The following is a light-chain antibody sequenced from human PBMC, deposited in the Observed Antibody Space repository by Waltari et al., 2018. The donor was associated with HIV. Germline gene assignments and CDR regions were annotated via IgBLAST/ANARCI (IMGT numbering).Light chain of an antibody. J-gene: IGLJ3*02. CDR1: NSNPGNNY. CDR2: KNN. CDR3: GTCDSGLSARV. V-gene: IGLV1-51*01. Sequence: QSVLTQPPSVSAAPGQKVTISCAGSNSNPGNNYVSWYQQVPGTAPKLLIYKNNQRPSRIPDRYSVFMSGTSATLGITVLHSVDEADYYCGTCDSGLSARVFGGGTKVTVL.